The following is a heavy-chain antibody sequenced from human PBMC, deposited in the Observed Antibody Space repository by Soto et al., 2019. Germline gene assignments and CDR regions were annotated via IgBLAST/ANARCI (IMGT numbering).Heavy chain of an antibody. J-gene: IGHJ4*02. V-gene: IGHV4-34*01. CDR3: ARATVITPRIDS. CDR2: INHSGNT. CDR1: GGSFSGYY. Sequence: SETLSLTCAVYGGSFSGYYWSWVRQSPGKGLEWIGEINHSGNTNQNPSLKSRVAISVDTSKSKFSLKLTSATAADTAVYYCARATVITPRIDSWGQGTQVTVSS. D-gene: IGHD4-17*01.